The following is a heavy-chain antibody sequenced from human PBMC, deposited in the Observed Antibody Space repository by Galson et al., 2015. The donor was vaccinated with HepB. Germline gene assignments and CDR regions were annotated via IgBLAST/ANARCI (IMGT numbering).Heavy chain of an antibody. CDR3: SRGAVPAANAPFDY. J-gene: IGHJ4*02. CDR1: GGTFSTYA. CDR2: ILPIRDVP. V-gene: IGHV1-69*04. Sequence: SVKVSCKASGGTFSTYAVNWVRQAPGQGLEWRGRILPIRDVPNYAQKFQGRVTITADKSTSTAYMELTNLRSEDTALYYCSRGAVPAANAPFDYWGQGTLVTVSS. D-gene: IGHD2-2*01.